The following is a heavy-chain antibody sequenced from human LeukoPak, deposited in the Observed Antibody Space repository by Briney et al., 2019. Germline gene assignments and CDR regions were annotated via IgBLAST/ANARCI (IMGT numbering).Heavy chain of an antibody. CDR1: GGSFSGYY. V-gene: IGHV4-34*01. CDR2: INHSGST. CDR3: ARESRYDFWSGYPRYYYMDV. D-gene: IGHD3-3*01. J-gene: IGHJ6*03. Sequence: PSETLSLTCAVYGGSFSGYYWSWIRQPPGKGLEWIGEINHSGSTNYNPSLKGRVTISVDTSKNQFSLKLSSVTAADTAVYYCARESRYDFWSGYPRYYYMDVWGKGTTVTVSS.